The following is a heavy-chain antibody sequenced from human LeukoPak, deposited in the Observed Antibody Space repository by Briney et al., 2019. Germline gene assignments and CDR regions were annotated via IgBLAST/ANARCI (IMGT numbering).Heavy chain of an antibody. CDR2: IDPSDSYT. J-gene: IGHJ4*02. Sequence: GESLKISCKGSGYTFTNYRINWVRQMSGKGLEWRGRIDPSDSYTSYNPSFQGHVTISADKSISTAYLQWSGLEASDSAIYYCARQGYSSSRNFDYWGQGTLVTVSS. D-gene: IGHD6-13*01. CDR1: GYTFTNYR. CDR3: ARQGYSSSRNFDY. V-gene: IGHV5-10-1*01.